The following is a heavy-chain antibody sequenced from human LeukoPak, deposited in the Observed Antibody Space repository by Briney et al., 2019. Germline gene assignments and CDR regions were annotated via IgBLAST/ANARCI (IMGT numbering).Heavy chain of an antibody. CDR3: ARGLRYCSGGRCYFSPPYYYYMDV. V-gene: IGHV1-8*01. CDR1: GYTFTSFD. Sequence: ASVKVSCKASGYTFTSFDMNWVRQATGQGLEWMGWMNPNSGNTGYAQKFQGRVTMTRNTSISTAYMELSSLRSEDTAVYYCARGLRYCSGGRCYFSPPYYYYMDVWGNGTTVTISS. D-gene: IGHD2-15*01. CDR2: MNPNSGNT. J-gene: IGHJ6*03.